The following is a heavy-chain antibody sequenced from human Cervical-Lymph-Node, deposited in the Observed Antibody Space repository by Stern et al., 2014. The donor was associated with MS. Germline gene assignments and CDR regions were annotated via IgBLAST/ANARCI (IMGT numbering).Heavy chain of an antibody. Sequence: EVQLVESGGGLVQPGGSLRLSCEASKFTFSSYAMSWVRQAPGKGLEWVSTISVSGGSTYYADSVKGRFTISRDNSGNTLYLQMNSLRAEDTAVYYCAKSAYSSLTLTTFDSWGQGTLVTVSS. D-gene: IGHD6-6*01. J-gene: IGHJ4*02. V-gene: IGHV3-23*04. CDR1: KFTFSSYA. CDR2: ISVSGGST. CDR3: AKSAYSSLTLTTFDS.